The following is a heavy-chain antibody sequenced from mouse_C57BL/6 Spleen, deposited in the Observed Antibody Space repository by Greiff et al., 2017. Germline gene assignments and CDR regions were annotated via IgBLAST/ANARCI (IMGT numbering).Heavy chain of an antibody. CDR2: ISYDGSN. Sequence: EVKLMESGPGLVKPSQSLSLTCSVTGYSITSGYYWNWIRQFPGNKLEWMGYISYDGSNNYNPSLKNRISITRDTSKNQFFLKLNSVTTEDTATYYCAREKGYDWYVDVWGTGTTVTVSS. D-gene: IGHD2-2*01. CDR3: AREKGYDWYVDV. CDR1: GYSITSGYY. V-gene: IGHV3-6*01. J-gene: IGHJ1*03.